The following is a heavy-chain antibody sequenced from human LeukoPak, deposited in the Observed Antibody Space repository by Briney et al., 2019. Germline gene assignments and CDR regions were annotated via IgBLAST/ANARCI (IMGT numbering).Heavy chain of an antibody. CDR1: GGSISSYY. CDR3: ARGVYYDFWSYYYYYMDV. Sequence: SETLSLTCTVSGGSISSYYWSWIRQPPGKGLEWIGYIYYSGSTNYNPSLKSRVTMSVDTSKNQFSLKLSSVTAADTAVYYCARGVYYDFWSYYYYYMDVWGKGTTVTVSS. D-gene: IGHD3-3*01. J-gene: IGHJ6*03. V-gene: IGHV4-59*12. CDR2: IYYSGST.